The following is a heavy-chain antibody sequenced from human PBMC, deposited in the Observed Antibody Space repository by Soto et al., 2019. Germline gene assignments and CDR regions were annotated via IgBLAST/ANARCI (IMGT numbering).Heavy chain of an antibody. CDR3: ASLAIGTIIRGAPDF. Sequence: LRLSCAASGFTFSDYYMTWIRQAPGKGLEWVSYISSGGSSIYYADSVKGRFTISRDNAKNSLYLQMNSLRAEDTAMYYCASLAIGTIIRGAPDFWGQGTLVTVSS. CDR2: ISSGGSSI. J-gene: IGHJ4*02. D-gene: IGHD3-10*01. V-gene: IGHV3-11*01. CDR1: GFTFSDYY.